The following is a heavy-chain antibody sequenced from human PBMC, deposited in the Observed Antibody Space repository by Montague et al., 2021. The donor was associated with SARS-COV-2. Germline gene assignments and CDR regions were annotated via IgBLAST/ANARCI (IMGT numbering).Heavy chain of an antibody. D-gene: IGHD6-19*01. CDR2: IYYSGST. Sequence: SETLSLTCTVSGGSISSYYWSWIRQPPGKGLEWIGYIYYSGSTHYNPSLKSRVTISVDTSKNQFSLKLSSVTAADTAVYYCARGSGWMGNAFDIWGQGTMVTVSS. V-gene: IGHV4-59*01. CDR3: ARGSGWMGNAFDI. J-gene: IGHJ3*02. CDR1: GGSISSYY.